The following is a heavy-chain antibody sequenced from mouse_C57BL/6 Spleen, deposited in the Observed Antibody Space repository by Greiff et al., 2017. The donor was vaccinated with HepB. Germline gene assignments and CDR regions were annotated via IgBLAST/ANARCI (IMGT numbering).Heavy chain of an antibody. Sequence: QVQLQQPGAELVRPGTSVKLSCKASGYTFTSYWMHWVKQRPGQGLEWIGVIDPSDSYTNYNQKFKGKATLTVDTSSSTAYMQLSRLTSEDSAVYYCARSGDGYYNAMDYWGQGTAVTVSS. CDR2: IDPSDSYT. J-gene: IGHJ4*01. V-gene: IGHV1-59*01. D-gene: IGHD2-3*01. CDR3: ARSGDGYYNAMDY. CDR1: GYTFTSYW.